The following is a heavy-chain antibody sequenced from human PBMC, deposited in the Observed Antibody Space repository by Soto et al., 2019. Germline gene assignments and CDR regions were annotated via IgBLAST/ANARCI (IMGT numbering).Heavy chain of an antibody. CDR2: IYYSGST. D-gene: IGHD2-8*02. CDR1: GGSISSGGYY. CDR3: ARDKITGLFDY. V-gene: IGHV4-61*08. J-gene: IGHJ4*02. Sequence: SETLSLTCTVSGGSISSGGYYWSWIRQHPGKGLEWIGYIYYSGSTNYNPSLKSRVNISVDTSKNQFSLKLSSVTAADTAVYYCARDKITGLFDYWGQGTLVTVSS.